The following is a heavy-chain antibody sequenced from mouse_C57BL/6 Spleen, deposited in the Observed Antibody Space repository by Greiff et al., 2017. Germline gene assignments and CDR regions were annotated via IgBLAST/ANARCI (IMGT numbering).Heavy chain of an antibody. CDR1: GFNIKDYY. CDR2: IDPEDGET. J-gene: IGHJ3*01. D-gene: IGHD1-1*01. Sequence: DVKLQESGAELVKPGASVKLSCTASGFNIKDYYMHWVKQRTEQGLEWIGRIDPEDGETKYAPKFQGKATITADTSSNTAYLQLSSLTSEDTAVYYCAPHYYYGSSYFSWFAYWGQGTLVTVSA. CDR3: APHYYYGSSYFSWFAY. V-gene: IGHV14-2*01.